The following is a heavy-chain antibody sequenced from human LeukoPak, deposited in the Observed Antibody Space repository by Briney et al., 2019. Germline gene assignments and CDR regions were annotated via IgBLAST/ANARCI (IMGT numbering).Heavy chain of an antibody. CDR2: FDPEDGET. Sequence: ASVKVSCKVSGYTLTELSMHWVRQAPGKGLEWMGGFDPEDGETIYAQKFQGRATMTEDTSTDTAYMELSSLRSEDTAVYYCATVFGRGSRDFDYWGQGTLVTVSS. J-gene: IGHJ4*02. CDR1: GYTLTELS. D-gene: IGHD2-15*01. CDR3: ATVFGRGSRDFDY. V-gene: IGHV1-24*01.